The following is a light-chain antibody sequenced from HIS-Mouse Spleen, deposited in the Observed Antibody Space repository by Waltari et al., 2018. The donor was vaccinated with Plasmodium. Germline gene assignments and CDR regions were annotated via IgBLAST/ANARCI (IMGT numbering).Light chain of an antibody. Sequence: DIHMIQSPSTLSASVRDRVPIPCRSSQSISSWLAWYQQKPGKAPKRLIYKASSLESGVPSRFSGSGSGTEFTLTISSLQPDDFATYYCQQYNSYSRTFGQGTRVEIK. V-gene: IGKV1-5*03. J-gene: IGKJ1*01. CDR3: QQYNSYSRT. CDR2: KAS. CDR1: QSISSW.